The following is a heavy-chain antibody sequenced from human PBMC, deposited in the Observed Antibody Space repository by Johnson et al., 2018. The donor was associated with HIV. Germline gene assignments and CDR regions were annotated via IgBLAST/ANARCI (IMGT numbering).Heavy chain of an antibody. CDR3: AKDRTNWGYDAFDI. J-gene: IGHJ3*02. Sequence: QVQLVESGGGVVQPGRSLRLSCAASGFTFSSYAMHWVRQAPGKGLEWVSAIGTAGDTYYPGSVKGRFTISRDNSENTLFLQMNRLRAEDTAVYYCAKDRTNWGYDAFDIWGQGTMVTVSS. CDR2: IGTAGDT. CDR1: GFTFSSYA. V-gene: IGHV3-NL1*01. D-gene: IGHD3-16*01.